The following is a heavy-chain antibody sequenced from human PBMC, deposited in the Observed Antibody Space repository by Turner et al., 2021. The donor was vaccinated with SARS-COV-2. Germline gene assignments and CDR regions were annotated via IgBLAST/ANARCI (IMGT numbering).Heavy chain of an antibody. CDR1: GGSFSGYY. Sequence: QVQLQQWGAGMLKPSETLSLTCAVYGGSFSGYYWSWIRQPPGKGLEWIGEINHSVSSNYNPSLKSRVTISVDTSKNQFSLKLSSVTAADTAVYYWASGDVDIVAIPNSGDAFDIWGQGTMVTVSS. CDR3: ASGDVDIVAIPNSGDAFDI. CDR2: INHSVSS. V-gene: IGHV4-34*01. D-gene: IGHD5-12*01. J-gene: IGHJ3*02.